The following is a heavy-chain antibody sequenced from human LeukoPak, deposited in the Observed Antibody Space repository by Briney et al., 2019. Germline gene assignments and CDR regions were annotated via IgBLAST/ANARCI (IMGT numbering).Heavy chain of an antibody. D-gene: IGHD1-26*01. CDR1: GFTFSSYG. CDR3: AGEREYYFDY. J-gene: IGHJ4*02. Sequence: PAGSLRLSCAASGFTFSSYGMHWVRQAPGKGLEWVAVIWNDGSNKYYADSVKGRFTISRDNSKNTLYLQMNSLRAEDTAVYYCAGEREYYFDYWGQGTLATVS. V-gene: IGHV3-33*01. CDR2: IWNDGSNK.